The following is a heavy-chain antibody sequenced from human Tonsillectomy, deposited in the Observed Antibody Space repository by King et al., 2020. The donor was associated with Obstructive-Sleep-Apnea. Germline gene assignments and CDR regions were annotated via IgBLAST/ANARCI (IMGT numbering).Heavy chain of an antibody. D-gene: IGHD2-2*01. Sequence: VQLVESGGGVVQPGRSLRLSCAASGFTFRTYAMHWVRQAPGKGLEWVAVIWHDGSNKYYTDSVKGRFTLSRDNSKNTLYLQMNSLRPEDTAVYYCARTTFGYCTITSYPGGMDVWGQGTTVTVSS. CDR3: ARTTFGYCTITSYPGGMDV. V-gene: IGHV3-30*04. CDR2: IWHDGSNK. CDR1: GFTFRTYA. J-gene: IGHJ6*02.